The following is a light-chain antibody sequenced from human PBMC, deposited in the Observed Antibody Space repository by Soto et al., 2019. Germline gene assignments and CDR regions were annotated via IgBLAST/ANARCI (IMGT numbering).Light chain of an antibody. CDR1: QSVSSSY. J-gene: IGKJ4*01. CDR3: QQYGSS. CDR2: GAS. V-gene: IGKV3-20*01. Sequence: EIVLTQSPGTLSLSPGERATRSCRASQSVSSSYLAWYQQKPGQAPMLLICGASSRATGIPDRFSGSGSGTDFTLTISRLEPEDFAVYYCQQYGSSFGGGTKVDIK.